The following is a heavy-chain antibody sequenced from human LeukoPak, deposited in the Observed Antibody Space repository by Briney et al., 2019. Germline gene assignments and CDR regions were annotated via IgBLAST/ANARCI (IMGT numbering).Heavy chain of an antibody. D-gene: IGHD3-22*01. Sequence: GGSLRLSCAASGFTFSSYGMHWVRQAPGKGLEWVAVISYDGSNKYYADSVKGRFTISRDNSKNTLYLQMNSLRAEDTAVYYCAKLGHGLMTYYYDSSGYYDAFDIWGQGTMVTVSS. V-gene: IGHV3-30*18. J-gene: IGHJ3*02. CDR3: AKLGHGLMTYYYDSSGYYDAFDI. CDR2: ISYDGSNK. CDR1: GFTFSSYG.